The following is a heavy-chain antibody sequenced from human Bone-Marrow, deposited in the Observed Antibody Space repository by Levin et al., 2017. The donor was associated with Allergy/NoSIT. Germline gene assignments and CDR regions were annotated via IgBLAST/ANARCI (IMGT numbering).Heavy chain of an antibody. CDR3: ARDRYSSGWYFGDN. D-gene: IGHD6-19*01. CDR2: IPYDGRNK. CDR1: GFTFSNYA. J-gene: IGHJ4*02. Sequence: GGSLRLSCAASGFTFSNYAMHWVRQAPGKGLEWVAVIPYDGRNKDYADSVKGRFTISRDNSESTLYLEMNSLRPEDTAVYYCARDRYSSGWYFGDNWGQGTLVTVSS. V-gene: IGHV3-30*04.